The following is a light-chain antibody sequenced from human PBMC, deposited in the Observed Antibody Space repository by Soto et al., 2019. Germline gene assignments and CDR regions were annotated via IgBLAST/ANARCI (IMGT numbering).Light chain of an antibody. CDR1: SSDVGGYNY. CDR3: SSYGGSNTVV. CDR2: EVS. Sequence: QSALTQPPSASGAPGQSVTISCTGRSSDVGGYNYVSWYQQHPGKAPKLMISEVSKRPSGVPDRLSGSKSGNTASLTVSGLQAEDEADYYCSSYGGSNTVVFGGGTKLAVL. V-gene: IGLV2-8*01. J-gene: IGLJ2*01.